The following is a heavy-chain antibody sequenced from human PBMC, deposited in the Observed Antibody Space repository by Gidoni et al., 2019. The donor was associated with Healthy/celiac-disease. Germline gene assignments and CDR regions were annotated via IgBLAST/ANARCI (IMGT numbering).Heavy chain of an antibody. CDR1: GFTFSNAW. V-gene: IGHV3-15*01. Sequence: EVQLVESGGGLVKPGGSLRLSCAASGFTFSNAWMSWVRQAPGKGLEWVGRIKSKTDGGTTDYAAPVKGRFTISRDDSKNTLYLQMNSLKTEDTAVYYCTASPGIAAALVSYGMDVWGQGTTVTVSS. CDR3: TASPGIAAALVSYGMDV. J-gene: IGHJ6*02. CDR2: IKSKTDGGTT. D-gene: IGHD6-13*01.